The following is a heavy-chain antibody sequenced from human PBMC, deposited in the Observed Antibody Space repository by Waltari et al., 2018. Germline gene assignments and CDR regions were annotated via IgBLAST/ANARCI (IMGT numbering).Heavy chain of an antibody. CDR3: ARDGFPDDYGDYLGY. CDR2: IYTDGRT. J-gene: IGHJ4*02. Sequence: EVQLVESGGGLIQPGGSLRLSCAASGFTVTDNYMSWVRQAPGKGLEWVSVIYTDGRTYYADSVKGRFTGSRDESKNTLYLQMNSLRAEDTAMYYCARDGFPDDYGDYLGYWGQGTLVTVSS. CDR1: GFTVTDNY. D-gene: IGHD4-17*01. V-gene: IGHV3-53*01.